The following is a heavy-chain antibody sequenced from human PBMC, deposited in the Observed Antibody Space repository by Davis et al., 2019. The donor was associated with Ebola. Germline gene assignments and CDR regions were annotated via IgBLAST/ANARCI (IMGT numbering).Heavy chain of an antibody. CDR1: GGTFSSNT. J-gene: IGHJ4*02. Sequence: SVKVSCKASGGTFSSNTITWVRQAPGQGLDWMGRIIPILGIANYAQKFQGRVTITANKFTSTAYMELSRLTSEDTAVYYCAGTGGYTYGPLDYWGQGALVTVSS. V-gene: IGHV1-69*02. CDR2: IIPILGIA. CDR3: AGTGGYTYGPLDY. D-gene: IGHD5-18*01.